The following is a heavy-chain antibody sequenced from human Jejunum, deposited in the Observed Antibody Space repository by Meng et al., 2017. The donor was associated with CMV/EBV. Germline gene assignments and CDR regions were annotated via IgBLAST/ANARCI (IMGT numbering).Heavy chain of an antibody. CDR1: VFPFSGYW. D-gene: IGHD2-21*01. Sequence: SVFPFSGYWMDWVRQVPGKGLEWVANIKQDGSERYYVESVKGRFTISRNNAKNSLFLQMDGLRAEDTAVYYCARQKCGGDCDMDVWGQGTTVTVSS. V-gene: IGHV3-7*01. J-gene: IGHJ6*02. CDR3: ARQKCGGDCDMDV. CDR2: IKQDGSER.